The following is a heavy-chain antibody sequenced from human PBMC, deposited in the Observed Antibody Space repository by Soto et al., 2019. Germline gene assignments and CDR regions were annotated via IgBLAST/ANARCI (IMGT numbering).Heavy chain of an antibody. D-gene: IGHD2-8*02. J-gene: IGHJ4*02. CDR2: ISGYNGYT. CDR1: GYTFNAYG. V-gene: IGHV1-18*01. CDR3: ARKIRGTGGFDY. Sequence: ASVKVSCKTSGYTFNAYGITWVRQAPGQGLEWLGWISGYNGYTTYAQKFQGRVTMTRSTSITTAYMELSSLRSEDTAVYYCARKIRGTGGFDYWGQGTLVTVSS.